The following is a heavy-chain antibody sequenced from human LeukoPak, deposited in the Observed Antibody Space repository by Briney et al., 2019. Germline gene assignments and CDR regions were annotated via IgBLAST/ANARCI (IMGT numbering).Heavy chain of an antibody. V-gene: IGHV3-30*03. CDR2: TSYDGTNK. J-gene: IGHJ4*02. CDR1: GFPFSDFG. CDR3: ARDKDNYDYPPDY. Sequence: GGSLRLSCAASGFPFSDFGIHWVRQAPGKGLEWVAVTSYDGTNKYYADSVKGRFTISRDNSKNTLYLQMNSLRAEDTAVYFCARDKDNYDYPPDYWGQGTLVTVSS. D-gene: IGHD3-22*01.